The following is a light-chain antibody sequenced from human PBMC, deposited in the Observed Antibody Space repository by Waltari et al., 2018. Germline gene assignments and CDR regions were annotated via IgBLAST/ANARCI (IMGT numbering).Light chain of an antibody. CDR3: CSYAVSSTLV. CDR2: DVT. CDR1: SSDIGNDNL. Sequence: QSPLTQPASVSASPGQSITISCTGTSSDIGNDNLVTWYQQHSGKVPKLIIYDVTQRPSGVSDRFSGSKSGNTASLTISGLQEDDEADYYCCSYAVSSTLVFGSGTKVTVL. J-gene: IGLJ6*01. V-gene: IGLV2-23*02.